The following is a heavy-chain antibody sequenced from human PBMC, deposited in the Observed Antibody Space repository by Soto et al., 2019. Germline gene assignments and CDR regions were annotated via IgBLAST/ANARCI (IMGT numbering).Heavy chain of an antibody. CDR1: GFTFTSSA. J-gene: IGHJ3*02. V-gene: IGHV1-58*01. CDR3: AAFGDYDFWSGRAFDI. CDR2: IVVGSGNT. Sequence: ASVKVSCKAFGFTFTSSAVQWERQARGQRLEWIGWIVVGSGNTNYAQKFQERVTITRDMSTSTAYMELSSLRSEDTAVYYCAAFGDYDFWSGRAFDIWGQWTMVTVS. D-gene: IGHD3-3*01.